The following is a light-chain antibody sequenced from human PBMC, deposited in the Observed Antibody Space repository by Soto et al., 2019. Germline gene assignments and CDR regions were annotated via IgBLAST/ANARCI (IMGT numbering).Light chain of an antibody. CDR3: QQYGGSPQT. CDR1: QSVSKY. CDR2: GAS. V-gene: IGKV3-20*01. J-gene: IGKJ1*01. Sequence: EIVLTQSPGTLALSPGEGATLSCRASQSVSKYLAWYQQKPGQAPRLLIYGASGRATGIPDSFSGSGSGTDFTLTISRLEPEDFAVYYCQQYGGSPQTFGQGTNVDIK.